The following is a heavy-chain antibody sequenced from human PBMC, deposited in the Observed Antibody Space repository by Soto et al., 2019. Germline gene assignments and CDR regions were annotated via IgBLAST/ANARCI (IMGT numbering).Heavy chain of an antibody. J-gene: IGHJ6*02. V-gene: IGHV4-59*01. Sequence: PSETLSLTCTVSGGSISSYYWSWIRQPPGKGLEWIGYIYYSGSTNYNPSLKSRVTISVDTSKNQFSLKLSSVTAADTAVYYCARDYYDSSGYYLPSYYYYYGMDVWGQGTTVTVSS. CDR2: IYYSGST. CDR3: ARDYYDSSGYYLPSYYYYYGMDV. CDR1: GGSISSYY. D-gene: IGHD3-22*01.